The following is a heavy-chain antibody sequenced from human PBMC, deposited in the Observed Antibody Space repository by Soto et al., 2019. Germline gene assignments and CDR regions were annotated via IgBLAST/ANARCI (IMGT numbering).Heavy chain of an antibody. V-gene: IGHV5-10-1*01. Sequence: GESLKISCKGSGYSVTSYWISWVRQMPGKGLEWMGRIDPSDSYTNYSPSFQGHVTISADKSISTAYLQWSSLKASDTAMYYCARRTFSSSAGYYYYGMDVWGQGTTVTVSS. CDR1: GYSVTSYW. J-gene: IGHJ6*02. CDR2: IDPSDSYT. D-gene: IGHD6-13*01. CDR3: ARRTFSSSAGYYYYGMDV.